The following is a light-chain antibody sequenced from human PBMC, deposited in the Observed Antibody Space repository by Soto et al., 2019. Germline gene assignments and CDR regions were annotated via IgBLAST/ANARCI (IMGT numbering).Light chain of an antibody. CDR1: QSVSSY. Sequence: EIVLTQSPATLSLSPGERATLSCRASQSVSSYLAWYQQKPGQAPRLLIYDASNRATGIRARFSGSGSVTDFTLTISSLEPEDFAVYYRQQRSNWPPIFTCGPGTKVDIK. CDR3: QQRSNWPPIFT. CDR2: DAS. V-gene: IGKV3-11*01. J-gene: IGKJ3*01.